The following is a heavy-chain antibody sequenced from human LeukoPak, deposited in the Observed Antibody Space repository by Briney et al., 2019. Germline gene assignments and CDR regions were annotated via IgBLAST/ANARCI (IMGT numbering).Heavy chain of an antibody. V-gene: IGHV1-18*04. CDR2: ISAYNGNT. CDR3: ASGVSSSGAPGDFDY. D-gene: IGHD6-19*01. J-gene: IGHJ4*02. Sequence: GASVKVSCKASGYNFNGFYMHWARQAPGQGLEWMGWISAYNGNTNYAQKLQGRVTMTTDTSTSTAYMELRSLRSDDTAVYYCASGVSSSGAPGDFDYWGQGTLVTVSS. CDR1: GYNFNGFY.